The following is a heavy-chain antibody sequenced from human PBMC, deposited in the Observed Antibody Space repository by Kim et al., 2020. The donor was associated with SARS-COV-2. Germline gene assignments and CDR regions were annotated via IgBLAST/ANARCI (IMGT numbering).Heavy chain of an antibody. CDR3: ARVEVTTSSDAFDI. Sequence: ADSVKGRFTISRDNSKNTLYLQMNSLRAEDTAVYYCARVEVTTSSDAFDIWGQGTMVTVSS. V-gene: IGHV3-30*01. D-gene: IGHD4-17*01. J-gene: IGHJ3*02.